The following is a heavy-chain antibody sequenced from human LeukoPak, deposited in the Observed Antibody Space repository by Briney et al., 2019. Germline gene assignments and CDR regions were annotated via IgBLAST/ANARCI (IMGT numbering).Heavy chain of an antibody. Sequence: SETLSLTCAVYGGSFSGYYWSWIRQPPGKGLEWIGEINHSGSTNYNPSLKSRVTISVDTSENQFSLKLSSVTAADTAVYYCARGSPIVVVPAAPRRVNNWFDPWGQGTLVTVSS. CDR2: INHSGST. J-gene: IGHJ5*02. V-gene: IGHV4-34*01. D-gene: IGHD2-2*01. CDR3: ARGSPIVVVPAAPRRVNNWFDP. CDR1: GGSFSGYY.